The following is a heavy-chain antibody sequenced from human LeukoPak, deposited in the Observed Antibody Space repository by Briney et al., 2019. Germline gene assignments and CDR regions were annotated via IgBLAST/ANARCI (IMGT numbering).Heavy chain of an antibody. CDR3: AKEDGYGAKNY. J-gene: IGHJ4*02. CDR1: GFPFSSYA. V-gene: IGHV3-23*01. Sequence: GGPLRLPCAPSGFPFSSYAISWVRRPPGKGRGGVSAISGSGGRTSYADSVKGRFTISRDNYKNTLYLQMNSLRAEDTAVYYFAKEDGYGAKNYWGQGTLVTVSS. D-gene: IGHD5-24*01. CDR2: ISGSGGRT.